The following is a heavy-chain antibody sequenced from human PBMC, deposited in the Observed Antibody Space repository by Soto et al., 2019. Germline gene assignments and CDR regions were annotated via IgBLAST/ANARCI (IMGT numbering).Heavy chain of an antibody. CDR1: GFTFSSYG. Sequence: QVQLVESGGGVVQPERSLTLSCAASGFTFSSYGMHWVRQAPGKGLEWVAVIWHDGMNKYYADSVRGRFTISRDNSKTTLYLQMSSLRAEDTAVYYCARDRGSDDPIDYWGQGTLVTVSS. CDR3: ARDRGSDDPIDY. V-gene: IGHV3-33*01. J-gene: IGHJ4*02. D-gene: IGHD3-10*01. CDR2: IWHDGMNK.